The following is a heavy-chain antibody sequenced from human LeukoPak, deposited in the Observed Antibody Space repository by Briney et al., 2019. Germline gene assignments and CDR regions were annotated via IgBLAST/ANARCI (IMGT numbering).Heavy chain of an antibody. Sequence: PGGSLRLSCAASGFTFSSYAMNWVRQAPGKGLEWVSAFSGSGGSTYYADSVKGRFTTSRDNSKKKLYLQMNSLRAEDTAVYYCAKDLGSGWAFDYWGQGTLVTVSS. CDR1: GFTFSSYA. D-gene: IGHD6-19*01. CDR2: FSGSGGST. J-gene: IGHJ4*02. CDR3: AKDLGSGWAFDY. V-gene: IGHV3-23*01.